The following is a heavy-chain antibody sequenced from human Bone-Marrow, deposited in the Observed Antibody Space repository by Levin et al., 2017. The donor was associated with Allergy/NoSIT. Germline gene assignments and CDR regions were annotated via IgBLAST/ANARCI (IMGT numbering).Heavy chain of an antibody. CDR1: GFTFGDYA. CDR2: IRSKAYGGTT. Sequence: GGSLRLSCTASGFTFGDYAMSWFRQAPGKGLEWVGFIRSKAYGGTTEYAASVKGRFTISRDDSKSIAYLQMNSLKTEDTAVYYCTRDAERYSSGWHFDYWGQGTLVTVSS. J-gene: IGHJ4*02. D-gene: IGHD6-19*01. CDR3: TRDAERYSSGWHFDY. V-gene: IGHV3-49*03.